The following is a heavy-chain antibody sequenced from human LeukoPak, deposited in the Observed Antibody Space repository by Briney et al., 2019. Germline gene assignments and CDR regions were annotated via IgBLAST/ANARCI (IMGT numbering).Heavy chain of an antibody. Sequence: SETLSLICIVSGGSISNYFWSWIRQPAGEGLEWIGRIYSSGSTSYSPSLRSRVTMSVDTSKNQFSLKLSYVTAADTAVYYCARDSCSGNSCYRESQFDSWGQGTLVTVSS. CDR3: ARDSCSGNSCYRESQFDS. CDR2: IYSSGST. V-gene: IGHV4-4*07. CDR1: GGSISNYF. D-gene: IGHD2-15*01. J-gene: IGHJ4*02.